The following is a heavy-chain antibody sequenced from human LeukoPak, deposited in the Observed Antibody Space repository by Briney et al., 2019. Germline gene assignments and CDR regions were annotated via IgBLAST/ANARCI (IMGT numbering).Heavy chain of an antibody. V-gene: IGHV1-2*02. CDR3: ARDICYYYDSSGYCFDY. J-gene: IGHJ4*02. CDR1: GYTFTGYY. D-gene: IGHD3-22*01. CDR2: INPNSGGT. Sequence: ASVKVSCKASGYTFTGYYMHWVRQAPGQGLEWMGWINPNSGGTNYAQKFQGRVTMTRDTSISTAHMELSRLRSDDTAVYYCARDICYYYDSSGYCFDYWGQGTLVTVSS.